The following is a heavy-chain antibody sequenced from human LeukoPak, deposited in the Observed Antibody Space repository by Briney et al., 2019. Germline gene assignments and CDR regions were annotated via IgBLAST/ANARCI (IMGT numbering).Heavy chain of an antibody. D-gene: IGHD6-19*01. CDR1: GFTFNNYE. CDR3: AGDDSSGYYTIDF. Sequence: GGSLRLSCAASGFTFNNYEMNWVRQAPGKGLEWISYITRSGSTIFYADSVKGRFTISRDNAKNSLYLQMNSLRAEDTAIYYCAGDDSSGYYTIDFWGQGTLVTVSS. J-gene: IGHJ4*02. CDR2: ITRSGSTI. V-gene: IGHV3-48*03.